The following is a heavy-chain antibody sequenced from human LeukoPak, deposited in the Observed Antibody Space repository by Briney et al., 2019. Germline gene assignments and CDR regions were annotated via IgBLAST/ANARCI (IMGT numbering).Heavy chain of an antibody. D-gene: IGHD2-2*01. CDR2: TYYSGST. J-gene: IGHJ4*02. CDR3: ARHAYGDIVVVPAAMPAEPYFDY. V-gene: IGHV4-39*01. CDR1: GGSISGSSYY. Sequence: SETLSLTCTVSGGSISGSSYYWGWIRQPPGKGLEWIGSTYYSGSTYYNPSLKSRVTISVDTSKNQFSLKLSSVTAADTAVYYCARHAYGDIVVVPAAMPAEPYFDYWGQGTLVTVSS.